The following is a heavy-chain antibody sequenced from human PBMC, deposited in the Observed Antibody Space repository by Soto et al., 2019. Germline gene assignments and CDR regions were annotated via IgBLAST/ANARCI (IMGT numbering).Heavy chain of an antibody. CDR1: GGSISSYY. J-gene: IGHJ4*02. CDR2: IYYSGST. V-gene: IGHV4-59*08. Sequence: PSETLSLTCTVSGGSISSYYWSWIRQPPGKGLEWIGYIYYSGSTNYNPSLKSRVTISVDTSKNQFSLKLSSVTAADTAVYYCASMGYSGYEFDPWGQGTLVTVSS. D-gene: IGHD5-12*01. CDR3: ASMGYSGYEFDP.